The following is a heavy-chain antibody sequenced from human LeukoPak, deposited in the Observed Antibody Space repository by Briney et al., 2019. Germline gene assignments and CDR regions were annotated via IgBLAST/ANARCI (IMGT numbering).Heavy chain of an antibody. CDR2: INPNSGGT. CDR3: ARGWRLRYFDWLLSPDYYGMDV. Sequence: ASVTVSRQASGYTFTGYYMHWVRQPPAQGLEWVGWINPNSGGTNYAHKFQGRVTMTRDTSTSTAYMELSGLRSDDTAVYYCARGWRLRYFDWLLSPDYYGMDVWGQGTTVTASS. V-gene: IGHV1-2*02. J-gene: IGHJ6*02. CDR1: GYTFTGYY. D-gene: IGHD3-9*01.